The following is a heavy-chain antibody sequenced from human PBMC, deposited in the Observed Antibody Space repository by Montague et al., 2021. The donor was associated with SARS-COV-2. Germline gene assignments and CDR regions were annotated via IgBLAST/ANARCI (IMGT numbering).Heavy chain of an antibody. CDR2: IYHSGRT. D-gene: IGHD5-24*01. J-gene: IGHJ4*02. CDR3: AREGSRDGYNEGFDY. CDR1: GGSISSNNW. Sequence: SETLSLTCAVSGGSISSNNWWNWVRQAPGKGLEWIGEIYHSGRTNYNPSLKSRVTITVDKSKNQYSLLLSSVTAADTAMYYCAREGSRDGYNEGFDYWGQGTLVNVSP. V-gene: IGHV4-4*02.